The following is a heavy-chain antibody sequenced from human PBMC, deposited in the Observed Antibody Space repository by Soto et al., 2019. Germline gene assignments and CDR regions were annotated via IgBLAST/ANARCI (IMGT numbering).Heavy chain of an antibody. D-gene: IGHD6-13*01. Sequence: DSVKGRFTISRDNSKNTLYLQMNSLRAEDTAVYYCAKALIAAAGTGSYFDYWGHGTLVTVSS. CDR3: AKALIAAAGTGSYFDY. J-gene: IGHJ4*01. V-gene: IGHV3-30*02.